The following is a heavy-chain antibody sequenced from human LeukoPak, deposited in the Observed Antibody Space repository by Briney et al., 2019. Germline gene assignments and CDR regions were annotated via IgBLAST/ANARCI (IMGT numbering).Heavy chain of an antibody. V-gene: IGHV1-8*01. D-gene: IGHD1-26*01. CDR2: MNPNSGNT. CDR1: RYTFTSYD. J-gene: IGHJ3*02. CDR3: ARGSEWELLKVAFDI. Sequence: ASVKVSCKASRYTFTSYDINWVRQATGQGLEWMGWMNPNSGNTGYAQKFQGRVTMTRNTSISTAYMELSSLRSEDTAVYYCARGSEWELLKVAFDIWGQGTMVTVSS.